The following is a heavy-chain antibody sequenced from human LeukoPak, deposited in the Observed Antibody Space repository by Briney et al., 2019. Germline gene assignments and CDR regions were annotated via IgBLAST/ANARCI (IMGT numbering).Heavy chain of an antibody. D-gene: IGHD3-22*01. CDR2: ISTSGSII. J-gene: IGHJ4*02. V-gene: IGHV3-48*03. CDR3: AKDFTYYYDSGGYY. Sequence: PGGSLRLSCAASGFTFSDYEMNWVRQAPGKGLEWILHISTSGSIIHYADSVKGRFTISRDNSRTTLYLQMNSLRAEDTAVYYCAKDFTYYYDSGGYYWGQGTLVTVSS. CDR1: GFTFSDYE.